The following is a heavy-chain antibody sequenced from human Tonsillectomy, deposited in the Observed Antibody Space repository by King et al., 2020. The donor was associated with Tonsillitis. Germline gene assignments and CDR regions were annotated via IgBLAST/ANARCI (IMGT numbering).Heavy chain of an antibody. J-gene: IGHJ3*02. V-gene: IGHV3-30*04. CDR2: ISYEGSKK. D-gene: IGHD1-26*01. CDR1: GFSFSSYG. CDR3: ARCECELLPDGAFDI. Sequence: VQLVESGGGVVQPGRSLRLSCAASGFSFSSYGMHWVRQAPGKGLEWVSVISYEGSKKYYSDSVKGRFTISSDNSKNTPYLQMTSLRAEDPAVYYCARCECELLPDGAFDIWGPGTMVTVSS.